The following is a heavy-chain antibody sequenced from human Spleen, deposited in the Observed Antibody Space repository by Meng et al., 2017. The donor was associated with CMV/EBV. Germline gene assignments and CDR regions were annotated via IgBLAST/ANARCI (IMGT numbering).Heavy chain of an antibody. Sequence: ASVKVSCKASGYTFSGYDISWVRQAPGQGLEWMGWINPISGGTTYVQKFRGRVTMTRDTSISTAYLELSSLTSDDTAVYYCAKEDGDGYNDIDFWGQGTLVTVSS. J-gene: IGHJ4*02. CDR1: GYTFSGYD. CDR3: AKEDGDGYNDIDF. V-gene: IGHV1-2*02. D-gene: IGHD5-24*01. CDR2: INPISGGT.